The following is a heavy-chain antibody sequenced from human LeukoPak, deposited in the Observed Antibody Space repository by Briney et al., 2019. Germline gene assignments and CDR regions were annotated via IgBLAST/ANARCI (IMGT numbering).Heavy chain of an antibody. V-gene: IGHV3-30*18. CDR3: AKDRGSFFATGIDF. D-gene: IGHD1-26*01. CDR2: ISSDGSYK. CDR1: GFTFSRHG. J-gene: IGHJ4*02. Sequence: PGGSLRLSCAPSGFTFSRHGMHWVRQAPGKGLEWVAVISSDGSYKYYADSVKGRFTISRDNSKNTLYLQMNSLRAGDTALYYCAKDRGSFFATGIDFWGQGTLVTVSS.